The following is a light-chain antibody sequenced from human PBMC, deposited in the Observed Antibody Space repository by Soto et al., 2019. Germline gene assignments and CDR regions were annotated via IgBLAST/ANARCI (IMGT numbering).Light chain of an antibody. CDR1: QSISTW. V-gene: IGKV1-5*01. Sequence: DIQMTQSPSTLSASVGDRVTITCRARQSISTWLAWYQQKPGKAPNLLIYDASILESGVPSRFSGSGSGTEFTLTINSLQPDNFASYYCQQYNSFPCTFGQGTKLEI. J-gene: IGKJ2*02. CDR3: QQYNSFPCT. CDR2: DAS.